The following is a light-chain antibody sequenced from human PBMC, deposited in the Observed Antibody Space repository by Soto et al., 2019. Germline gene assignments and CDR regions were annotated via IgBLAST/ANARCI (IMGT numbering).Light chain of an antibody. Sequence: EIVMTQSPASLSADAGDRVTLSCRASQGISSNLAWYQQKPGQAPMLLTYGASTRANGLPAKFSGSGSGTDFTLTISSLQPEDFAVYYCQQYNNWPRTFGGGTKVEIK. CDR1: QGISSN. CDR2: GAS. J-gene: IGKJ4*02. CDR3: QQYNNWPRT. V-gene: IGKV3-15*01.